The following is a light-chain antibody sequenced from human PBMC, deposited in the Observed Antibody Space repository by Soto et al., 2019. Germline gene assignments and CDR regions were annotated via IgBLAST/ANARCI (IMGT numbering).Light chain of an antibody. CDR3: SSYTTSNTPLYV. CDR1: SSDTAGYNY. Sequence: QSVLTQPASVSGSPGQSITISCTGTSSDTAGYNYVSWYQQHPGKAPKLMIYEFSNQPSGVSNRFSGSQSGNTASLTISGLQAEDEANYYCSSYTTSNTPLYVFGTGTKVTVL. J-gene: IGLJ1*01. CDR2: EFS. V-gene: IGLV2-14*01.